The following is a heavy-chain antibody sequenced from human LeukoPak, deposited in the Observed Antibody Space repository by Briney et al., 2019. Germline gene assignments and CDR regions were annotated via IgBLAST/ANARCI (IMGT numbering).Heavy chain of an antibody. CDR3: ARGGQWLPFDY. V-gene: IGHV3-53*01. J-gene: IGHJ4*02. Sequence: PGGSLRLSCAASGFTVSSNYMSWARQAPGKGLEWVSVIYSGGSTYYADSVKGRFTISRDNSKNTLYLQMNSLRAEDTAVYYCARGGQWLPFDYWGQGTLVTVSS. D-gene: IGHD6-19*01. CDR2: IYSGGST. CDR1: GFTVSSNY.